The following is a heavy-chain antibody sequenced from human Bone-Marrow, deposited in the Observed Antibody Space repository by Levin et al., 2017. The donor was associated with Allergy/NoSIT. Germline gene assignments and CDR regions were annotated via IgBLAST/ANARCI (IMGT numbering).Heavy chain of an antibody. Sequence: PVASVKVSCRTSGYTFTGHWIGWVRQMPGKGLEWMGIIYPSDSDTRYSPSFEGQVTISVDTSITTAYLQWNSLKTSDTAIYYCARMNLAANWFDPWGQGTLVTVSP. J-gene: IGHJ5*02. V-gene: IGHV5-51*01. CDR1: GYTFTGHW. CDR2: IYPSDSDT. CDR3: ARMNLAANWFDP. D-gene: IGHD3-16*01.